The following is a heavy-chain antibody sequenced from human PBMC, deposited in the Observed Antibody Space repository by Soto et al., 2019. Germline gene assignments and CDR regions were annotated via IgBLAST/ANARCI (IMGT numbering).Heavy chain of an antibody. V-gene: IGHV4-59*08. CDR2: VHDSWGS. J-gene: IGHJ6*02. D-gene: IGHD3-10*01. CDR1: GGSISSYY. Sequence: SETLSLTCTVSGGSISSYYWSWIRQPPGKGLEWIGYVHDSWGSHYNPSLKSRVAISLDTSKSQFSLKLTSVTATATAVYYCWRQGFGALHGRVDVWGQGTSVTVSS. CDR3: WRQGFGALHGRVDV.